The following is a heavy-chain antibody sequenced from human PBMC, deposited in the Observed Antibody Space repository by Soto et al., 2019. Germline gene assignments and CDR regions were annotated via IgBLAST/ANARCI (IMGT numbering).Heavy chain of an antibody. CDR2: ISAYNGNT. J-gene: IGHJ4*02. CDR1: GYTFTSYG. V-gene: IGHV1-18*01. Sequence: ASVKVSCKTSGYTFTSYGISWVRQAPGQGLEWMGWISAYNGNTKYAHKLQGRVTMTTDTSTSTAYMELWSLRSDDTAFYYCAGDFGSDLSAPGAVFDYWGQGTQVTVSS. D-gene: IGHD2-21*02. CDR3: AGDFGSDLSAPGAVFDY.